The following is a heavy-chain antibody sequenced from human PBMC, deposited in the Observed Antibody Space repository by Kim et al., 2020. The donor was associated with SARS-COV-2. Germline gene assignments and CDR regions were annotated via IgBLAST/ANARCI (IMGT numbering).Heavy chain of an antibody. J-gene: IGHJ4*02. V-gene: IGHV3-64*01. CDR3: ARDKKGAAAGTDY. CDR1: GFTFSSYA. D-gene: IGHD6-13*01. Sequence: GGSLRLSCAASGFTFSSYAMHWVRQAPGKGLEYVSAISSNGGSTYYANSVKGRFTISRDNSKNTLYLQMGSLRAEDMAVYYCARDKKGAAAGTDYWGQGT. CDR2: ISSNGGST.